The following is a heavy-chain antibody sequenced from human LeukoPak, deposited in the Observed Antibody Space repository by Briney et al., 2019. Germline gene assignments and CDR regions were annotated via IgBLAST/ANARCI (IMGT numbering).Heavy chain of an antibody. CDR2: IFYSGGT. J-gene: IGHJ2*01. CDR3: ASLTRVPDSLAPGVDWYFGL. D-gene: IGHD3-22*01. Sequence: SETLSLTCTVSGGSISSDDNCGSWIRQHPGKGQEWIGHIFYSGGTYYNPSLKSRLTISVDTSKNQFSLRLSSVTAADTAVYYCASLTRVPDSLAPGVDWYFGLWGRGTLVTVSS. V-gene: IGHV4-31*03. CDR1: GGSISSDDNC.